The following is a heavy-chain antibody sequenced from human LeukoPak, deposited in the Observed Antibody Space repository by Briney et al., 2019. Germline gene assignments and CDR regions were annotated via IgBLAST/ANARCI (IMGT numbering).Heavy chain of an antibody. CDR2: IYYSGST. D-gene: IGHD3-22*01. J-gene: IGHJ3*02. Sequence: PSETLSLTCTVSGGSISSSSYYWGWIRQPPGKGLEWIGSIYYSGSTYYNPSLKSRVTISVDTSKNQFSLKLSSVTAADTAVYYCARGDSITMIVVVIDGDAFDIWGQGTMVTVSS. CDR3: ARGDSITMIVVVIDGDAFDI. CDR1: GGSISSSSYY. V-gene: IGHV4-39*07.